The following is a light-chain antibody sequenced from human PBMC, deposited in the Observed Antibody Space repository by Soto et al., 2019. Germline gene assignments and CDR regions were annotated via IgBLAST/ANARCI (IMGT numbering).Light chain of an antibody. CDR3: SSYTSISTLYV. J-gene: IGLJ1*01. Sequence: QSALTQPPSVSGSPGQSVTISCTGTSSDLGTYDRVSWYQQPPGTAPKLMIYEVSHRPSGVSNRFSGSKSDNTASLTISGLQAEDEADYYCSSYTSISTLYVFGTGTKVTVL. V-gene: IGLV2-18*02. CDR2: EVS. CDR1: SSDLGTYDR.